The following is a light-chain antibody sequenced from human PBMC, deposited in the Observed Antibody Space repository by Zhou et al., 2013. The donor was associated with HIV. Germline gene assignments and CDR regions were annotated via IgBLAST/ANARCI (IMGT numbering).Light chain of an antibody. Sequence: DIPMTQSPSSLSASVGDRVTITCRASQSISNYLNWYQHKPGKAPKLLIYAASSLQSGVPSRFSGSGSGTDFTLTISSLQPEDFAIYYCLQHNSYPWTFGQGTKVEI. CDR1: QSISNY. J-gene: IGKJ1*01. CDR3: LQHNSYPWT. V-gene: IGKV1-17*01. CDR2: AAS.